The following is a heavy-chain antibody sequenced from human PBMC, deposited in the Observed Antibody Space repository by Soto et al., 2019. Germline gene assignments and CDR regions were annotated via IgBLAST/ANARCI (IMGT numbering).Heavy chain of an antibody. J-gene: IGHJ4*02. CDR2: IYNGEST. Sequence: QVQLQESGPGLVKPSETMSLTCSASGASISRFYWNWIRQPPGKGLEWIVLIYNGESTNYNPSLEDRVTLSVDTSKNQFSRKLTSVTAADTAVYYCAQTTGWPGLDYWSPGTLVTVSS. CDR1: GASISRFY. D-gene: IGHD6-19*01. CDR3: AQTTGWPGLDY. V-gene: IGHV4-59*01.